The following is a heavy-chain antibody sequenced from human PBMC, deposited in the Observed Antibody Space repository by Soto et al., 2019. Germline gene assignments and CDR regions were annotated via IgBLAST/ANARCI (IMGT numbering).Heavy chain of an antibody. CDR3: ARSYEVTPSGARWFDP. J-gene: IGHJ5*02. CDR2: INHSGST. D-gene: IGHD5-12*01. Sequence: QVQLQQWGAGLLKPSETLSLTCAVYGGSFSGYYWSWIRQPPGKGLEWIGEINHSGSTNYKPSLNNRVTISVDTSKNQFSLKLSSVTAADTAVYYCARSYEVTPSGARWFDPWGQGTLVTVSS. CDR1: GGSFSGYY. V-gene: IGHV4-34*01.